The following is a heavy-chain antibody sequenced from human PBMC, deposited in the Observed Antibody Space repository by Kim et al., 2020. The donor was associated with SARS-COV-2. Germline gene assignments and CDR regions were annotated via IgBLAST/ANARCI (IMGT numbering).Heavy chain of an antibody. J-gene: IGHJ4*02. V-gene: IGHV3-23*01. CDR3: AKAPIAVAPWGNYYFDY. CDR1: GFTFSSYA. D-gene: IGHD6-19*01. Sequence: GGSLRLSCAASGFTFSSYAMSWVRQAPGKGLEWVSAISGSGGSTYYADSVKGRFTISRDNSKNTLYLQMNSLRAEDMAVYYCAKAPIAVAPWGNYYFDYWGQGTLVTVSS. CDR2: ISGSGGST.